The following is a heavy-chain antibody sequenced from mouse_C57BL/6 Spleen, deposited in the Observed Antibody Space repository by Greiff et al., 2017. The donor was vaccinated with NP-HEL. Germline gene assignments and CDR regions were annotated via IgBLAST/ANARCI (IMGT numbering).Heavy chain of an antibody. CDR1: GYTFTDYE. Sequence: QVQLQQSGAELVRPGASVTLSCKASGYTFTDYEMHWVKQTPVHGLEWIGAIDPETGGTAYNQKFKGKAILTADKSPSTAYMELRSLTSEDSAVYYCTRWRDYYGSSYDAMDYWGQGTSVTVSS. V-gene: IGHV1-15*01. J-gene: IGHJ4*01. CDR2: IDPETGGT. CDR3: TRWRDYYGSSYDAMDY. D-gene: IGHD1-1*01.